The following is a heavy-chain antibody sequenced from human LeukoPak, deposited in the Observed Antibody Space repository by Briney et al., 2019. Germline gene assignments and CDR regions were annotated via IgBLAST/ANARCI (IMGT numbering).Heavy chain of an antibody. CDR2: INSRSDAI. J-gene: IGHJ4*02. Sequence: GGSLRLSCAASGFTFSDYSMNWVRQAPGKGLEWISYINSRSDAIYYTDSVEGRFISSRDNAQNSLFLQMNSLRVEDTAIYYCAREIPGRIAADCWGQGTLVTVSS. CDR1: GFTFSDYS. CDR3: AREIPGRIAADC. V-gene: IGHV3-48*01. D-gene: IGHD2-15*01.